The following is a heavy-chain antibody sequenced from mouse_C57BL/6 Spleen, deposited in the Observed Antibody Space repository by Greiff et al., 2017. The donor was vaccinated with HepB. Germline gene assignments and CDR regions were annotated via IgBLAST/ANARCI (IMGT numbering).Heavy chain of an antibody. CDR1: GFSLTSYG. CDR3: AGGYYGKRGYFDV. V-gene: IGHV2-2*01. Sequence: QVQLQQSGPGLVQPSQSLSITCTVSGFSLTSYGVHWVRQSPGKGLEWLGVIWSGGSTDYNAAFISRLSISKDNSKSQVFFKMNSLQADDTAIYYCAGGYYGKRGYFDVWGTGTTVTVSS. CDR2: IWSGGST. J-gene: IGHJ1*03. D-gene: IGHD2-1*01.